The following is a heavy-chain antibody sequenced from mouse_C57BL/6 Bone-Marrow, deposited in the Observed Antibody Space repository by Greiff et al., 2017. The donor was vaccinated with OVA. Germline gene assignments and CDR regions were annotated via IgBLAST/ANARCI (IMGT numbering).Heavy chain of an antibody. D-gene: IGHD4-1*01. Sequence: QVQLQQSGPELARPWPPVKLSCKAFTTFSSRLHFAIRDPNYWMQWVNHRPGQGLEWIGAISPGIGDTSYNQNFKGKATLTADKSSSTAYMQLSSLTSEDSAVYYCAWGNWDYFDYWGQGTTLTVSS. J-gene: IGHJ2*01. CDR3: SEDSAVYYCAWGNWDYFDY. CDR1: TTFSSRLH. V-gene: IGHV1-87*01. CDR2: GQGLEWIG.